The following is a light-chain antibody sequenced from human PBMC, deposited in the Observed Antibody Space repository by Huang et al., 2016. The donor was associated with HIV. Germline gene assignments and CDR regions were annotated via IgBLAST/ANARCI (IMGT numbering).Light chain of an antibody. Sequence: DIQMTPSPSSLSASVGDRVTITCRARQGISNSLAWYQPKPGKAPKLLLYAASRLKSGVPSRFSGSGSGTDYTLTISSLQPEDFATYYCQQYYSTPPITFGQGTRLEIK. V-gene: IGKV1-NL1*01. CDR2: AAS. J-gene: IGKJ5*01. CDR3: QQYYSTPPIT. CDR1: QGISNS.